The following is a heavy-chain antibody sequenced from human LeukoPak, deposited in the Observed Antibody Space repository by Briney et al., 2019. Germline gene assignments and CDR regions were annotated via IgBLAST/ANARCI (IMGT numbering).Heavy chain of an antibody. CDR2: IYYSGST. Sequence: SETLSLTCTASGGSISSSSYYWGWIRQPPGKGLEWIGSIYYSGSTYYNPSLKSRVTISVDTSKNQFSLKLSSVTAADTAVYYCARHPPDYGDYVGIDCWGQGTLVTVSS. CDR1: GGSISSSSYY. J-gene: IGHJ4*02. V-gene: IGHV4-39*01. D-gene: IGHD4-17*01. CDR3: ARHPPDYGDYVGIDC.